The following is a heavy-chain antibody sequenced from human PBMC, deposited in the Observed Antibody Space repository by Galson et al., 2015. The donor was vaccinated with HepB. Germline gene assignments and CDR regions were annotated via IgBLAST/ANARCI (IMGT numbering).Heavy chain of an antibody. D-gene: IGHD5-18*01. Sequence: SLRLSCAASGFTFSNYNMNWVRQAPGKGLEWVSSISSSSDYICYADSVKGRFTISRDNAKDSLYLQMNSLRADDTAVYYCARFQGYSYSPWGQGTLVTVSS. CDR3: ARFQGYSYSP. V-gene: IGHV3-21*01. CDR1: GFTFSNYN. CDR2: ISSSSDYI. J-gene: IGHJ5*02.